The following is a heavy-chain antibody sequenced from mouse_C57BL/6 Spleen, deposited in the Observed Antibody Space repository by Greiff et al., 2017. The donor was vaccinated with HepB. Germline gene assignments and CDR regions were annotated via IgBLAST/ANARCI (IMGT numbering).Heavy chain of an antibody. CDR1: GYTFTSYW. J-gene: IGHJ2*01. D-gene: IGHD2-3*01. CDR2: IDPSDSDT. V-gene: IGHV1-52*01. Sequence: QVQLKQPGAELVRPGSSVKLSCKASGYTFTSYWMHWVKQRPIQGLEWIGNIDPSDSDTHYNQKFKDKATLTVDKSSSTAYMQLSSLTSEDSAVYYGARFPDVYYGYWGQGTTLTVSS. CDR3: ARFPDVYYGY.